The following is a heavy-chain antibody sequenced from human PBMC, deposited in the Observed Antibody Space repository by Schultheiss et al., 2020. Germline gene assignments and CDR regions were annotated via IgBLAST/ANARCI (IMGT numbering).Heavy chain of an antibody. D-gene: IGHD2-15*01. J-gene: IGHJ4*02. CDR3: ARDAGVASRRSFDY. CDR1: GYTFTSYG. V-gene: IGHV1-18*01. CDR2: ISAYDGNT. Sequence: ASVKVSCKASGYTFTSYGISWVRQAPGQGLEWMGWISAYDGNTKFAEKFQGRVTMTTDTSTTTAYMELKSLRSDDTAVYYCARDAGVASRRSFDYWGQGTLVTVSS.